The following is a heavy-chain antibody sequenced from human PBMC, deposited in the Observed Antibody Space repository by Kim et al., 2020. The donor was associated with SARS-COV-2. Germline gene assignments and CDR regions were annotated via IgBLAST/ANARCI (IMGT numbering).Heavy chain of an antibody. CDR3: AKDLNYYGSGRDGWSWFDP. V-gene: IGHV3-33*06. CDR1: GFTFSSYG. Sequence: GGSLRLSCAASGFTFSSYGMHWVRQAPGKGLEWVAVIWYDGSNKYYADSVKGRFTISRDNSKNTLYLQMNSLRAEDTAVYYCAKDLNYYGSGRDGWSWFDPWGQGTLVTVSS. D-gene: IGHD3-10*01. J-gene: IGHJ5*02. CDR2: IWYDGSNK.